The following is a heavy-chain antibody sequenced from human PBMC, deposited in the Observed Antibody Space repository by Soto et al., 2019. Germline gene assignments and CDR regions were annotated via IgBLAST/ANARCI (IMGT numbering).Heavy chain of an antibody. J-gene: IGHJ4*02. D-gene: IGHD3-3*01. Sequence: SETLSLTCTVSGGSIGSSSYYWGWIRQPPGKGLEWIGSIYYSGSTYYNPSLKSRVTISVDTSKNQFSLKLSSVTAADTAVYYCASQSITIFGVVIIPVFAYWGQGTLVTVS. CDR3: ASQSITIFGVVIIPVFAY. CDR1: GGSIGSSSYY. V-gene: IGHV4-39*01. CDR2: IYYSGST.